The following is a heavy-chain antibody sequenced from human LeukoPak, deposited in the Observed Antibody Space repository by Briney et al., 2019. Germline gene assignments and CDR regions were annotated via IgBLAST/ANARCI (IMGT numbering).Heavy chain of an antibody. CDR1: GGSISSYY. D-gene: IGHD6-19*01. J-gene: IGHJ3*02. CDR3: ARDPDAVAGTNAFDI. Sequence: SETLSLTCTVSGGSISSYYWSWLRQPAGKGLEWIGRIYTSGSTNYNPSLKSRVTMSVDTSKNQFSLKLSSVTAAATAVYYCARDPDAVAGTNAFDIWGQGTMVTVSS. CDR2: IYTSGST. V-gene: IGHV4-4*07.